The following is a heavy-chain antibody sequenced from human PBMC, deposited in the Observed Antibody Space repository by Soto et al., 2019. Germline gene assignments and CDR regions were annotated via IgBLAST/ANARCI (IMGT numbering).Heavy chain of an antibody. V-gene: IGHV1-2*02. J-gene: IGHJ3*01. CDR1: GYTFTGYH. D-gene: IGHD1-26*01. CDR3: ATPRSPNPREAVDF. CDR2: INPNSGAT. Sequence: QVQLVQSGAEVQKPGASVKVSCKASGYTFTGYHLYWVRQAPGQGPEWMGWINPNSGATNYAQRFRGRVTMSSDKSINTAYLELNSLTSDDTAVYYCATPRSPNPREAVDFWGQGTMVTVSS.